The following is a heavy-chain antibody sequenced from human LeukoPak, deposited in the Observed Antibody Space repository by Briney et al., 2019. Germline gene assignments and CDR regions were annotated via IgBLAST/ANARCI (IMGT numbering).Heavy chain of an antibody. Sequence: PGGSLRLSCAASGFTFSSYAMSWVRQAPGKGLEWVSAISGSGGSTYYADSVKGRFTISRDNSKNTLYLQMNSLRAEETAVYYCAKVWVVVAASNWFDPWGQGTLVTVSS. J-gene: IGHJ5*02. D-gene: IGHD2-15*01. CDR2: ISGSGGST. CDR3: AKVWVVVAASNWFDP. V-gene: IGHV3-23*01. CDR1: GFTFSSYA.